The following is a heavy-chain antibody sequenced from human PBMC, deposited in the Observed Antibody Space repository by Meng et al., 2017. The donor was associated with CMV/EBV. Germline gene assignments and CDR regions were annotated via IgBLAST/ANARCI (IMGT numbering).Heavy chain of an antibody. CDR3: ARAQYSSSCDY. CDR1: RASIRAGDCY. D-gene: IGHD6-13*01. CDR2: IYYSGKT. J-gene: IGHJ4*02. V-gene: IGHV4-30-4*02. Sequence: GPGLLRPSDARLLPCPATRASIRAGDCYLCWLRQPPWNGLDSIWYIYYSGKTYYNRSLKSRVTISVDTSKKQFSLKLSSVTAADTAVYYCARAQYSSSCDYWGQGTLVTVSS.